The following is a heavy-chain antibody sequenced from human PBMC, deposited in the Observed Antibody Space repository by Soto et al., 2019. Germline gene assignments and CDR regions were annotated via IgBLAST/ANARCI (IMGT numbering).Heavy chain of an antibody. CDR3: ARVLFPGPVGESHY. J-gene: IGHJ4*02. D-gene: IGHD3-10*01. V-gene: IGHV1-46*01. CDR1: GSTFTSYY. CDR2: INPSGGST. Sequence: XSVKVCCRASGSTFTSYYMDLVRQAPGQGLEWMGIINPSGGSTSYAQKFQGRVTMTRDTSTSTVYMELSSLRSEDTAVYYCARVLFPGPVGESHYWGQGTLVTVSS.